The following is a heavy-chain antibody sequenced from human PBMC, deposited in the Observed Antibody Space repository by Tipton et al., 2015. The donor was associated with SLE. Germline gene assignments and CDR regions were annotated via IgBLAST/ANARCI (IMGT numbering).Heavy chain of an antibody. D-gene: IGHD3-16*01. CDR1: GFTFSSYS. CDR2: ISSSSSYI. V-gene: IGHV3-21*04. Sequence: SGFTFSSYSMNWVRQAPGKGLEWVSSISSSSSYIYYADSVKGRFTISRDDSKNMVFLQMNSLKNDDTAVYYCARPQRYDFIWGGLDTTFYFDSWGQGTLITVSS. J-gene: IGHJ4*02. CDR3: ARPQRYDFIWGGLDTTFYFDS.